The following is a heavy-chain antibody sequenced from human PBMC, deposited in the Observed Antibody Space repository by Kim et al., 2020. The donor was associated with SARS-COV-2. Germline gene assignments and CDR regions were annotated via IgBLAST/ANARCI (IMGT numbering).Heavy chain of an antibody. CDR1: GYTFTSYG. J-gene: IGHJ3*02. D-gene: IGHD3-22*01. Sequence: ASVKVSCKASGYTFTSYGISWVRQAPGQGLEWMGWISAYNGNTNYAQKLQGRVTMTTDTSTSTAYMELRSLRSDDTAVYYCARSLRDSSGYYYIGDAFDIWGQGTMVTVSS. CDR3: ARSLRDSSGYYYIGDAFDI. CDR2: ISAYNGNT. V-gene: IGHV1-18*04.